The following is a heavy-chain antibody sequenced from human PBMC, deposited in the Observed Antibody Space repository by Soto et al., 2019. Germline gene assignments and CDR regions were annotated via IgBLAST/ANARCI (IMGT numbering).Heavy chain of an antibody. Sequence: GESLKISCKGSGYRFTSHWIIWVRQMPGKXLEWMGRIDPSDSHSNYSPSFQGHVTISADTSISTAYLQWNSLKASDTAMYYCARTEILAYCGGDCSTVYWGQGTLVTVSS. CDR3: ARTEILAYCGGDCSTVY. CDR2: IDPSDSHS. J-gene: IGHJ4*02. V-gene: IGHV5-10-1*01. D-gene: IGHD2-21*02. CDR1: GYRFTSHW.